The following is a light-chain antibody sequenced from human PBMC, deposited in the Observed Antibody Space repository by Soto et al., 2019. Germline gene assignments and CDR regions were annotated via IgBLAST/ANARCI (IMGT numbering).Light chain of an antibody. Sequence: QSALTQPAAVSGSPGQSITISCTGSSSDIGAYDYVSWYQQLPGKAPKLMIYEVSNRPSGVSNRFSGSKSGNTASLTISGLQAEDEADYYCSSYTGIIPVVFGGGTKVTVL. CDR2: EVS. CDR1: SSDIGAYDY. J-gene: IGLJ2*01. CDR3: SSYTGIIPVV. V-gene: IGLV2-14*01.